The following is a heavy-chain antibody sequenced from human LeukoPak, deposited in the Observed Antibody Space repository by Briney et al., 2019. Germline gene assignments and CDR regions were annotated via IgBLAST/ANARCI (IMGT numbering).Heavy chain of an antibody. D-gene: IGHD4-4*01. CDR3: ARVETTAVDY. J-gene: IGHJ4*02. CDR1: GGSFSGYH. V-gene: IGHV4-34*01. Sequence: SETLSLTCAVYGGSFSGYHWSWIRQPPGKGLEWIGEINHSGSTNYNPSLKSRVTISVDTSKNQFSLKLSSVTAADTAVYYCARVETTAVDYWGQGTLVTVSS. CDR2: INHSGST.